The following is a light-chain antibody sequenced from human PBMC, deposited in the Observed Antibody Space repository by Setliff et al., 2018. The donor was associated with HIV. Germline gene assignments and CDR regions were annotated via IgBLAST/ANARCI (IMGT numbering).Light chain of an antibody. CDR3: CSYLSTNNYV. CDR2: GNN. V-gene: IGLV1-40*01. CDR1: SSNIGAGYD. J-gene: IGLJ1*01. Sequence: QSALTQPSSVSGAPGQRLTISCTGSSSNIGAGYDVHWYQQVPGKAPKLVMYGNNNRPSGVPDRFSGSKSGTSASLAITGLQAEDEADYYCCSYLSTNNYVFGSGTKVTVL.